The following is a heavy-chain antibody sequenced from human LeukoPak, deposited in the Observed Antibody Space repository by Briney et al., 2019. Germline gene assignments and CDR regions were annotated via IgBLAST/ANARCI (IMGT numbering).Heavy chain of an antibody. CDR1: GFTFSSYA. J-gene: IGHJ4*02. CDR3: ARDRAAIVVVVAAIGRY. V-gene: IGHV3-30-3*01. D-gene: IGHD2-15*01. CDR2: ISYDGSNK. Sequence: GGSLRLSCAASGFTFSSYAMHWVRQAPGKGLEWVAVISYDGSNKYYADSVKGRFTISRDNSKNTLYLQMNSQRAEDTAVYYCARDRAAIVVVVAAIGRYWGQGTLVTVSS.